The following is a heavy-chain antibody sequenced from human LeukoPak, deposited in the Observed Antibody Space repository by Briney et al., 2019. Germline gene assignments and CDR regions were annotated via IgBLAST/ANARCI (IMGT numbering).Heavy chain of an antibody. CDR2: VFYRGST. V-gene: IGHV4-59*01. D-gene: IGHD2-8*01. CDR1: GVSMDNYY. CDR3: ARIMNPVYPPVLQWFDP. J-gene: IGHJ5*02. Sequence: SETLSLTCTVSGVSMDNYYWTWIRQSPGKGLEWVGYVFYRGSTNYNPALRSRVTTSLATSKRQFFLSLTSVTAAETAVYYCARIMNPVYPPVLQWFDPWGQGMLVTVSS.